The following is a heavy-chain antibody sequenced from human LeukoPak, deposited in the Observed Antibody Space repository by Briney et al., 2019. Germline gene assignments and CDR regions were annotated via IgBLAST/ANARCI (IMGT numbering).Heavy chain of an antibody. CDR1: GFTFSTYG. J-gene: IGHJ2*01. D-gene: IGHD6-13*01. V-gene: IGHV3-30*03. CDR2: ISYDGSYK. CDR3: AREGAVYSSPPAFDL. Sequence: GRSLRLSCAASGFTFSTYGMHWVRQAPGKGLEWVAVISYDGSYKYYADSVKGRFTISGDNSKNTLYLQMNSLRAEDTAVYYCAREGAVYSSPPAFDLWGRGTPVTVSS.